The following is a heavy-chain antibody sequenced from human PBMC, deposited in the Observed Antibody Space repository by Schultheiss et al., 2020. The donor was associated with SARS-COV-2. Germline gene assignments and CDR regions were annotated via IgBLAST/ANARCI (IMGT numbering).Heavy chain of an antibody. CDR3: ARGTRGDGYHLNYYYYGMDV. CDR1: GYSISSGYY. D-gene: IGHD5-24*01. J-gene: IGHJ6*02. Sequence: GSLRLSFTVSGYSISSGYYWGWIRQPPGKGLEWIGSIYHSGSTYYNPSLKSRVTISVDTSKNQFSLKLSSVTAADTAVYYCARGTRGDGYHLNYYYYGMDVWGQGTTVTVSS. V-gene: IGHV4-38-2*02. CDR2: IYHSGST.